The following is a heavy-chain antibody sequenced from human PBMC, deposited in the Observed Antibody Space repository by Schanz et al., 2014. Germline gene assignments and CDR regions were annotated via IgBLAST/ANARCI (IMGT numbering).Heavy chain of an antibody. CDR2: IWYDGSNK. CDR1: GFTFSNYG. J-gene: IGHJ6*02. CDR3: AKSGYCRSTSCYQYNYYGLDV. Sequence: QVQLVESGGGVVQPGRSLRLSCAASGFTFSNYGMHWVRQAPGKGLEWVAVIWYDGSNKDYADSVKGRFTISRDNSKNTLYLQMDSLRAEDTAVYYCAKSGYCRSTSCYQYNYYGLDVWGQGTTVTVSS. V-gene: IGHV3-33*06. D-gene: IGHD2-2*03.